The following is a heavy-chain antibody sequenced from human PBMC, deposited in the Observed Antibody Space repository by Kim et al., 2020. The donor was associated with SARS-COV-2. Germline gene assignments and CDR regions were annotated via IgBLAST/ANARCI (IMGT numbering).Heavy chain of an antibody. J-gene: IGHJ4*02. CDR3: ARRVGGWEFDFDY. CDR1: GYSFTSYA. CDR2: INPDSDYT. D-gene: IGHD3-10*01. V-gene: IGHV1-3*01. Sequence: ASVKVSCKTSGYSFTSYALHWVRQAPGQRPDWMGWINPDSDYTEYSERFQGRVTITRATSASTAFMELSSLRSEDTAIYYCARRVGGWEFDFDYWGQGTL.